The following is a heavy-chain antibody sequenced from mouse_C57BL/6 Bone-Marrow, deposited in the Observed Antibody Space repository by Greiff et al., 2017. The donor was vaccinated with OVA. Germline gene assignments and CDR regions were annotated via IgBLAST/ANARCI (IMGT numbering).Heavy chain of an antibody. Sequence: EVQLQESGAELVRPGASVKLSCTASGFNIKDDYMHWVKQRPEQGLEWIGWIDPENGDTEYASMFQGKATITADTPSNTAYLQRSSLSSEDTDAYYCTTYGSSYHDAMDYWGQGTSVTVSS. CDR3: TTYGSSYHDAMDY. D-gene: IGHD1-1*01. CDR1: GFNIKDDY. V-gene: IGHV14-4*01. CDR2: IDPENGDT. J-gene: IGHJ4*01.